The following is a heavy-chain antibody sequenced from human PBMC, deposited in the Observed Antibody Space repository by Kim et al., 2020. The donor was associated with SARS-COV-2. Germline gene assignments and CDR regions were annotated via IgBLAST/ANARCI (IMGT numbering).Heavy chain of an antibody. Sequence: VSVKSRITLNPDTSKNQFSLQLNSVTPEDTAVYYCARVLWFGDIGGWFDPWGQGTLVTVSS. J-gene: IGHJ5*02. V-gene: IGHV6-1*01. D-gene: IGHD3-10*01. CDR3: ARVLWFGDIGGWFDP.